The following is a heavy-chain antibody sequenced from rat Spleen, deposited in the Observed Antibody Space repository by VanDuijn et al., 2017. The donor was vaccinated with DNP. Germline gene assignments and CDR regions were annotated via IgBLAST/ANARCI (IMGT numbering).Heavy chain of an antibody. CDR2: ISTSGGST. CDR3: ARYSRGAMEA. V-gene: IGHV5-46*01. CDR1: GFTFSSFP. J-gene: IGHJ4*01. D-gene: IGHD1-11*01. Sequence: EVQLVESGGGLVQPGRSMKLSCAASGFTFSSFPMAWVRQAPTKGLEWLATISTSGGSTPYRDSVKGRFIISRDNAKSTLYLQMNSLRSEDTATYYCARYSRGAMEAWGQGTSVTVSS.